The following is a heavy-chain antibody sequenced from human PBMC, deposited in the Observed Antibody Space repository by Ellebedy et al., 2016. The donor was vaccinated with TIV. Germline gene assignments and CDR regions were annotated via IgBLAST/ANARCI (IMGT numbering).Heavy chain of an antibody. Sequence: AASVKVSCKASGYTFTSYYIHWMRQAPGQGLEWMGIMNANDGDTTYAQKFQGRVTMTRDTSTRTVYMELSSLRSEDTALYYCVRDVIIVPARWFDPWGQGTLVTVSS. CDR3: VRDVIIVPARWFDP. V-gene: IGHV1-46*01. CDR2: MNANDGDT. D-gene: IGHD2-2*01. CDR1: GYTFTSYY. J-gene: IGHJ5*02.